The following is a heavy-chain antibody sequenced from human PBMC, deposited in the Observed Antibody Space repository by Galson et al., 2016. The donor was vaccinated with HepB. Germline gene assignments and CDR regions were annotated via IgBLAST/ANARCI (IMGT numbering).Heavy chain of an antibody. CDR2: ISGSGDTT. V-gene: IGHV3-23*01. Sequence: SLRLSCAASGFTFSNYAMSWVRQAPGKGLEWVSSISGSGDTTYDADAVRGRFTISRDNSRNTLSLQMDSLRAEDSAIYYCAKGNIVQVPAAPYAWGQGALGLVS. CDR1: GFTFSNYA. D-gene: IGHD2-2*01. J-gene: IGHJ5*02. CDR3: AKGNIVQVPAAPYA.